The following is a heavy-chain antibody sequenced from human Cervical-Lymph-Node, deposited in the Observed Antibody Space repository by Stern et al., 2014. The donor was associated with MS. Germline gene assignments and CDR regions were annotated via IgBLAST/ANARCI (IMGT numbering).Heavy chain of an antibody. D-gene: IGHD5/OR15-5a*01. V-gene: IGHV4-61*02. CDR3: AREWIYEVSWFDS. CDR2: IYSTGRV. J-gene: IGHJ5*01. Sequence: QVQLQESGPGLVKPSQTLSLTCTVSGGSISSGSHYWSWIRQPAGKGLEWVGRIYSTGRVDYNPSFKGRVTMSVETSKDQFPLELRSVTAADTAMYYCAREWIYEVSWFDSWGQGSLVIVSS. CDR1: GGSISSGSHY.